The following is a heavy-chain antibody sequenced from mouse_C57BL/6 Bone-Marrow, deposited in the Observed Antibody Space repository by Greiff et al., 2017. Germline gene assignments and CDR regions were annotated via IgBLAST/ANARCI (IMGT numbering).Heavy chain of an antibody. CDR3: ARDEGKAY. CDR1: GFTFSSYA. V-gene: IGHV5-4*01. Sequence: EVQLVEPGGGLVKPGGSLKLSCAASGFTFSSYAMSWVRQTPEKRLEWVATISDGGSYTYYPDNVKGRFTISRDNAKNNLYLQMSHLKSEDTAMYYCARDEGKAYWGQGTLVTVSA. J-gene: IGHJ3*01. CDR2: ISDGGSYT.